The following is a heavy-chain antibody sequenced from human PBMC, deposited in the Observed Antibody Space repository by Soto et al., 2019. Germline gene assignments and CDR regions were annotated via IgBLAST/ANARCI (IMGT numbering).Heavy chain of an antibody. J-gene: IGHJ6*02. CDR2: ISYDGSNK. Sequence: QVQLVESGGGVVQPGRSLRLSCAASGFTFSSYAMHWVRQAPGKWLEWVAVISYDGSNKYYADSVKGRFTISRDNSKNTLYLQMNSLRAEDTAVYYCAIDRLRYNWNDFPYYYYGMDVWGQGTTVTVS. CDR1: GFTFSSYA. V-gene: IGHV3-30-3*01. CDR3: AIDRLRYNWNDFPYYYYGMDV. D-gene: IGHD1-1*01.